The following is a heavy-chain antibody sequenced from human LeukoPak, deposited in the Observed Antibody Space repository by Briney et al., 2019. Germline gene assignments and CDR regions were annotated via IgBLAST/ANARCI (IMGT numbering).Heavy chain of an antibody. J-gene: IGHJ5*02. CDR3: ASAHYPIAAAENWFDP. D-gene: IGHD6-13*01. Sequence: PSETLSLTCTVSGGSISTSRYYWAWIRQPPGKGLEWIGTIYFTGSTYYNPSPKSRVTIAVDTSRNQISLKLSSVTAADTAVYYCASAHYPIAAAENWFDPWGQGTLVTASA. CDR2: IYFTGST. CDR1: GGSISTSRYY. V-gene: IGHV4-39*01.